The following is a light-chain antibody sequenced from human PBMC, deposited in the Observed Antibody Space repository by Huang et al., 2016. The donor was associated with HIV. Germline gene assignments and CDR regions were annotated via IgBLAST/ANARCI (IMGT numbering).Light chain of an antibody. CDR3: HQSGT. CDR2: AAS. J-gene: IGKJ1*01. CDR1: QSISRH. Sequence: EIQMTQSPSSLSASVGDRVTITCRASQSISRHLSWYQQKPGKAPKLLIYAASSLQSGVPSRFSGSGSGTDFTHTISSLKAEDFATYYCHQSGTFGQGTKVEIK. V-gene: IGKV1-39*01.